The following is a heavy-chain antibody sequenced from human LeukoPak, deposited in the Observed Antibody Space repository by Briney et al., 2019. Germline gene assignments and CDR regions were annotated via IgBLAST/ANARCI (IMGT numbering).Heavy chain of an antibody. Sequence: ASVKVSCKASGYTFTGYYMHWVRQAPGQGLEWMGWINPNSGNTGYAQKFQGRVTMTRNTSISTAYMELSSLRSEDTAVYYCATSRRGPFDYWGQGTLVTVSS. V-gene: IGHV1-8*02. CDR1: GYTFTGYY. CDR2: INPNSGNT. CDR3: ATSRRGPFDY. J-gene: IGHJ4*02.